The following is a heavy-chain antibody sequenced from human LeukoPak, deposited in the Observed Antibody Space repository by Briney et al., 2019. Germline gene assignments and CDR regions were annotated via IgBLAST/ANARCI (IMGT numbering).Heavy chain of an antibody. CDR3: ATALYYYDSSGYSV. V-gene: IGHV1-69*05. CDR1: GYTFTGYY. D-gene: IGHD3-22*01. J-gene: IGHJ4*02. CDR2: IIPIFGTA. Sequence: SVKVSCKASGYTFTGYYIHWVRQAPGQGLEWMGGIIPIFGTANYAQKFQGRVTITTDESTSTAYMELSSLRSEDTAVYYCATALYYYDSSGYSVWGQGTLVTVSS.